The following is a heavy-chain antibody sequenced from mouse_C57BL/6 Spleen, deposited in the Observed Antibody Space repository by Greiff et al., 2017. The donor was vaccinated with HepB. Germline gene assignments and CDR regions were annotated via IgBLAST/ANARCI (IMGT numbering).Heavy chain of an antibody. CDR2: ISDGGSYT. J-gene: IGHJ2*01. CDR1: GFTFSSYA. D-gene: IGHD1-1*01. Sequence: EVKLVESGGGLVKPGGSLKLSCAASGFTFSSYAMSWVRQTPEKRLEWVATISDGGSYTYYPDNVKGRFTISRDNAKNNLYLQMRHLKSEDTAMYYSARDNYYCSSYGEYYFDYWGQGTTLTVSS. CDR3: ARDNYYCSSYGEYYFDY. V-gene: IGHV5-4*01.